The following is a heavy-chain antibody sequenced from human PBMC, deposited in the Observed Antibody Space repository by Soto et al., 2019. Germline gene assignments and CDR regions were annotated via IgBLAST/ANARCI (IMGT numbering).Heavy chain of an antibody. CDR1: GYSFTSYW. CDR3: ARFLLSVVRGAIDYYYGMDV. D-gene: IGHD3-10*01. CDR2: IYPGDSDT. V-gene: IGHV5-51*01. Sequence: LGESLKISCKGSGYSFTSYWIGWVRQMPGKGLEWMGIIYPGDSDTRYSPSFQGQVTISADKSISTAYLQWSSLKASDTAMYYCARFLLSVVRGAIDYYYGMDVWGQGTTVTVSS. J-gene: IGHJ6*02.